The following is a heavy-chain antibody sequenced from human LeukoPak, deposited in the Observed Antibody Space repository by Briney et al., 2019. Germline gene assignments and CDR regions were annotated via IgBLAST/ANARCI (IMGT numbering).Heavy chain of an antibody. V-gene: IGHV3-30-3*01. CDR1: GFTFSSYA. J-gene: IGHJ5*02. CDR3: ARDTRIGVVIMGFDP. D-gene: IGHD3-3*01. CDR2: ISYDGSNK. Sequence: GGSLRLSCAASGFTFSSYAMHWVRQAPGKGLEWVAVISYDGSNKYYADSVKGRFTISRDNSKNTLYLQMNSLRAEDTAVYYCARDTRIGVVIMGFDPWGQGTLVTVSS.